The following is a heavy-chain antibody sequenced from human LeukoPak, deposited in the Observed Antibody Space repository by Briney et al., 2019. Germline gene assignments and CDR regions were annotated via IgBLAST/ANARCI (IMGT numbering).Heavy chain of an antibody. CDR2: INPSGGST. CDR3: ARGPTTLRGATITFDY. CDR1: GYTFTSYY. Sequence: ASVKVSCKASGYTFTSYYMHWVRQAPGRGLEWMGIINPSGGSTSYAQKFQGRVTMTRDTSTSTVYMELSSLRSEDTAVYYCARGPTTLRGATITFDYWGQGTLVTVSS. D-gene: IGHD5-24*01. V-gene: IGHV1-46*01. J-gene: IGHJ4*02.